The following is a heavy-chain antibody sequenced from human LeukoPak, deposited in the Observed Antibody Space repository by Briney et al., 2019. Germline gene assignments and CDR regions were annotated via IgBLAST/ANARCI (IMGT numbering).Heavy chain of an antibody. CDR3: ARGIAAAGTCWFDP. J-gene: IGHJ5*02. D-gene: IGHD6-13*01. CDR2: MNPNSGNT. Sequence: ASVKVSCKASGYTFTSYAMNWVRQATGQGLEWMGWMNPNSGNTGYAQKFQGRVTMTRNTSISTAYMELSSLRSEDTAVYYCARGIAAAGTCWFDPWGQGTLVTVSS. CDR1: GYTFTSYA. V-gene: IGHV1-8*02.